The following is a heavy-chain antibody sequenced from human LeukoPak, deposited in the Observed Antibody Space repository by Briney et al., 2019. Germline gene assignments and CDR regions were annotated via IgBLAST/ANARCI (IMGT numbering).Heavy chain of an antibody. CDR1: GGSISSSSYY. D-gene: IGHD5-24*01. Sequence: PSETLSLTCTVSGGSISSSSYYWGWIRQPPGKGLEWIGSIYYSGSTYYNPSLKSRVTISVDTSKNQFSLKLSSVTAADTAVYYCASSSTDGYNPFDYWGQGTLVTVSS. CDR2: IYYSGST. CDR3: ASSSTDGYNPFDY. J-gene: IGHJ4*02. V-gene: IGHV4-39*07.